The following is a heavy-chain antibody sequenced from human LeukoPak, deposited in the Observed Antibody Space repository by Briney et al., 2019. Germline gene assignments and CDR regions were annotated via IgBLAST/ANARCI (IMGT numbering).Heavy chain of an antibody. J-gene: IGHJ5*02. CDR1: GGSISSGDYY. Sequence: PSQTLSLTCTVSGGSISSGDYYWSWIRQPPGKGLEWIGYIYYSGSTYYNPSLKNRVTISVDTSKNQFSLKLSSVTAADTAVYYYARGLYDILTGYYPQWFDPWGQGTLVTVSS. D-gene: IGHD3-9*01. CDR3: ARGLYDILTGYYPQWFDP. V-gene: IGHV4-30-4*08. CDR2: IYYSGST.